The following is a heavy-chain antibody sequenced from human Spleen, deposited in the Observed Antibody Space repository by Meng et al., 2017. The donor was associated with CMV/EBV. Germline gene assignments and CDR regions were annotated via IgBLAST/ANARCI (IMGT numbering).Heavy chain of an antibody. CDR2: ISAYNGDT. Sequence: ASVKVSCKASAYTFTGYYMHWVRQAPGQGLEWMGWISAYNGDTNYARNLRGRVTMTTDTSTTTAYMELRSLRSDDTAVYYCARDLQYCGSTSCYDDCFDPWGQGTLVTVSS. CDR3: ARDLQYCGSTSCYDDCFDP. J-gene: IGHJ5*02. CDR1: AYTFTGYY. V-gene: IGHV1-18*04. D-gene: IGHD2-2*01.